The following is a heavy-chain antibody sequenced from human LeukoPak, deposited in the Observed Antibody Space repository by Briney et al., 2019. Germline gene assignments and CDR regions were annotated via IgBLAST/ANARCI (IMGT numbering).Heavy chain of an antibody. CDR2: INPNSGGT. Sequence: GASVKDSCKASGHTFTDYYMHWVRQAPGQGFEWMGWINPNSGGTNYAQKFQGRVTMTRDTSISTAYMELTSLRSDDTAVYYCTRGLSIATRPAYYFDYWGQGTLVTVSS. D-gene: IGHD6-6*01. V-gene: IGHV1-2*02. J-gene: IGHJ4*02. CDR1: GHTFTDYY. CDR3: TRGLSIATRPAYYFDY.